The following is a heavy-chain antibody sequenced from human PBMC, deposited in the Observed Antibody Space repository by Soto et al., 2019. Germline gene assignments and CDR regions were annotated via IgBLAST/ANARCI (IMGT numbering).Heavy chain of an antibody. CDR2: IYSGGST. D-gene: IGHD2-21*01. CDR3: ARDPDVVVPDVDAFDI. Sequence: EVQLVESGGGLVQPGGSLRLSCAASGFTVSSNYMSWVRQAPGKGLEWVSVIYSGGSTYYADSVKGRFTISRDNSKNTLYLQMNSLRAEDTAAYYCARDPDVVVPDVDAFDIWGQGTMVTVSS. J-gene: IGHJ3*02. CDR1: GFTVSSNY. V-gene: IGHV3-66*01.